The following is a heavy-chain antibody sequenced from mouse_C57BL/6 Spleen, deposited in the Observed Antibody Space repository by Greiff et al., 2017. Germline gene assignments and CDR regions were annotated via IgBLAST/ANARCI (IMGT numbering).Heavy chain of an antibody. CDR2: IYPGDGDT. CDR1: GYAFSSSW. CDR3: ARNWGYAMDY. V-gene: IGHV1-82*01. J-gene: IGHJ4*01. Sequence: VMLVESGPELVKPGASVKISCKASGYAFSSSWMNWVKQRPGKGLEWIGRIYPGDGDTNYNGKFKGKATLTADKSSSTAYMQLSSLTSEDSAVYFCARNWGYAMDYWGQGTSVTVSS. D-gene: IGHD4-1*01.